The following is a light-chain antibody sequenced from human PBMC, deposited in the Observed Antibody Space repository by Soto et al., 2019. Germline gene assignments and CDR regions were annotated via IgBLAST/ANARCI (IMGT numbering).Light chain of an antibody. Sequence: DIQMTQSPSSVSASVGDTVSITCRASQGINNWLAWYQQKPGKAPQVLIYAASSLQSGVPSRFSGSGFGTDFTLTITSLQPEDFATYFCQQANNFPLTFGGGTKIESK. CDR2: AAS. CDR3: QQANNFPLT. V-gene: IGKV1-12*01. CDR1: QGINNW. J-gene: IGKJ4*01.